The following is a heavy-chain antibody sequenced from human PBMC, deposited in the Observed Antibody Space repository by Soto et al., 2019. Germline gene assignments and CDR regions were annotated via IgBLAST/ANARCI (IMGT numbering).Heavy chain of an antibody. J-gene: IGHJ2*01. Sequence: PGGSLRLSCAASGFTFSDYYMSWIRQAPGKGLEWVSYISSSSSYTNYADSVKGRFTISRDNAKNSLYLQMNSLRAEDTAVYYCARDLLTAPWGDVYWYFDLWGRGTLVTVSS. CDR3: ARDLLTAPWGDVYWYFDL. V-gene: IGHV3-11*06. CDR2: ISSSSSYT. CDR1: GFTFSDYY. D-gene: IGHD7-27*01.